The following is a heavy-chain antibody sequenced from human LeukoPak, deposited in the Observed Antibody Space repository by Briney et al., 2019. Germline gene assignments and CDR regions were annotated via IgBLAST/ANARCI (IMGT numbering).Heavy chain of an antibody. CDR2: FSRNGRDT. V-gene: IGHV3-23*01. D-gene: IGHD6-6*01. J-gene: IGHJ4*02. CDR1: GFTFGSFA. Sequence: GGSLRLSCAASGFTFGSFAMSWVRQAPGKGPEWVSTFSRNGRDTYYADSVRGRFTISRDNSKNTLYLQMNSLRAEDTAVYYCARDPNFHSSPYYFDYWGQGTLVTVSS. CDR3: ARDPNFHSSPYYFDY.